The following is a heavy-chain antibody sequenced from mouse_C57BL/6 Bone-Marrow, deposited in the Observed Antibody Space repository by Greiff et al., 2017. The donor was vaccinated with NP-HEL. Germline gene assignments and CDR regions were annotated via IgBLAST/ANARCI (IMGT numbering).Heavy chain of an antibody. CDR2: INPYNGGT. D-gene: IGHD2-3*01. V-gene: IGHV1-19*01. CDR1: GYTFTDYY. Sequence: SGPVLVKPGASVKMSCKASGYTFTDYYMNWVKQSHGKSLEWIGVINPYNGGTSYNQKFKGKATLTVDKSSSTAYMELNSLTSEDSAVYYCARYDGYPYWYFDVWGTGTTVTVSS. CDR3: ARYDGYPYWYFDV. J-gene: IGHJ1*03.